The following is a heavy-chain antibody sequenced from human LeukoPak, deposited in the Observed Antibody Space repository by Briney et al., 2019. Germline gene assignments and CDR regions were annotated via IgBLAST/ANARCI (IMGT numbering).Heavy chain of an antibody. CDR2: ISAYNGNT. V-gene: IGHV1-18*01. J-gene: IGHJ4*02. CDR3: ARYMVRGVRRYYFDY. CDR1: GYTFTSYG. D-gene: IGHD3-10*01. Sequence: ASVKVSCKASGYTFTSYGISWVRQAPGQGLEWMGWISAYNGNTNYAQKLQGRVTVTTDTSTSTAYMELRSLRSDDTAVYYCARYMVRGVRRYYFDYWGQGTLVTVSS.